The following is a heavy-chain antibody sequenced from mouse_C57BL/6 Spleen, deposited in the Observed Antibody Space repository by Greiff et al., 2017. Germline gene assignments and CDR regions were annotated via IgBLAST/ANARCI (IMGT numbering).Heavy chain of an antibody. CDR1: GYAFSSYW. D-gene: IGHD2-2*01. CDR2: LYPGDGDT. Sequence: QVHVKQSGAELVKPGASVKISCKASGYAFSSYWMNWVKQRPGKGLEWIGQLYPGDGDTNYNGKFKGKATLTADKSSSTAYMQLSSLTSEDSAVYFCARRDGYDGFDYWGQGTTLTVSS. CDR3: ARRDGYDGFDY. J-gene: IGHJ2*01. V-gene: IGHV1-80*01.